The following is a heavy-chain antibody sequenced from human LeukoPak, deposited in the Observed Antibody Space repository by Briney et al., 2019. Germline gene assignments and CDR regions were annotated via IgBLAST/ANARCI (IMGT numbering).Heavy chain of an antibody. Sequence: GASVKASCKASGYTLSNFGITWVRQAPGQGLEWVGWISGYNGNTKYAQKLQGRVTVTTDTSTSTAYMDLWSLTSDDTAVYYCARIDTSGSYYLWYFDYWGQGTLVTVSS. V-gene: IGHV1-18*01. CDR3: ARIDTSGSYYLWYFDY. CDR1: GYTLSNFG. CDR2: ISGYNGNT. J-gene: IGHJ4*02. D-gene: IGHD1-26*01.